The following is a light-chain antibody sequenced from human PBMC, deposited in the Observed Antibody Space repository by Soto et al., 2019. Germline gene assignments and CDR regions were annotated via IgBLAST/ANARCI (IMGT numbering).Light chain of an antibody. CDR1: QSVSSSY. Sequence: DIGMSQTPVTVSGSKGESGIRCWPASQSVSSSYLAWYQQKPGQAPRLLIYGASSRATGIPDRFSGSGSGTVFTLTINILEPDDFAVYYCPQYGNSPQPFGHGTNVDIK. J-gene: IGKJ3*01. CDR3: PQYGNSPQP. CDR2: GAS. V-gene: IGKV3-20*01.